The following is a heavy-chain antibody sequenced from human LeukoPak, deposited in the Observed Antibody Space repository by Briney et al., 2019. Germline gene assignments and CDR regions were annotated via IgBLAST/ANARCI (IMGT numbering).Heavy chain of an antibody. V-gene: IGHV1-46*01. D-gene: IGHD4-23*01. CDR1: GYTFTSYH. Sequence: ASVKISCKASGYTFTSYHMHWVRQAPGQGLEWMGIINPSGGSTNYAQKLQGRVTMTTDTSTSTAYMELRSLRSDDTAVYYCARDSEVVTPSDYWGQGTLVTVSS. J-gene: IGHJ4*02. CDR3: ARDSEVVTPSDY. CDR2: INPSGGST.